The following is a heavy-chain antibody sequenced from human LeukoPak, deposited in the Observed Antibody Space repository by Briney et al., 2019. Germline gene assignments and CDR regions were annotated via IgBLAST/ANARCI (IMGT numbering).Heavy chain of an antibody. J-gene: IGHJ4*02. CDR2: ISNDGSDK. Sequence: GGSLRLSCAASGFTFSSYGMHWVRQAPGKGLEWVAVISNDGSDKHHADSVKGRFTISRDNSKNTLFLQMNSLRAEDTAVYYCAKDRDIAAAAYYFDFWGQGTLVTVSS. V-gene: IGHV3-30*18. CDR3: AKDRDIAAAAYYFDF. D-gene: IGHD6-13*01. CDR1: GFTFSSYG.